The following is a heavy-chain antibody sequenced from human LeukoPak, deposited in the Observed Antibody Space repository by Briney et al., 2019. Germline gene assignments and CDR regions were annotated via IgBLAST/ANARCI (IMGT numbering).Heavy chain of an antibody. Sequence: PSETLSLTCTVSGGSISTSYWTWIRQPPGKGLEWIGYFSYTGSTNYKPSFKSRVTMSVDTSKKKFSLKLTSVTAADTAVYYCARQRTIGTGWTYFDSWGQGTLVTVSS. CDR1: GGSISTSY. J-gene: IGHJ4*02. V-gene: IGHV4-59*08. D-gene: IGHD1/OR15-1a*01. CDR3: ARQRTIGTGWTYFDS. CDR2: FSYTGST.